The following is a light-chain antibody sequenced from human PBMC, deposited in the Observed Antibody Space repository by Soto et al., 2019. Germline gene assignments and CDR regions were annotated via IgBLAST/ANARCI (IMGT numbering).Light chain of an antibody. J-gene: IGKJ5*01. CDR1: QSVSSY. Sequence: EIVLTHSPATLSLSPGERATLSCRASQSVSSYLAWYQQKPGQAPRLLIYDVSNRATGIPARFSGSGSGTDFTLTISSLEPEDFAVYYCQQRSNWPPSITFGQGTRLEIK. V-gene: IGKV3-11*01. CDR2: DVS. CDR3: QQRSNWPPSIT.